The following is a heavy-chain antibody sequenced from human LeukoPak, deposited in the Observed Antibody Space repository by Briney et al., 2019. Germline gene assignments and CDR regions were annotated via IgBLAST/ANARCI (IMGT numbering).Heavy chain of an antibody. D-gene: IGHD3-16*01. CDR1: GGSFSGYY. J-gene: IGHJ4*02. CDR3: ARVRRSRLAELDY. CDR2: INHSGST. V-gene: IGHV4-34*01. Sequence: SETLSLTCAVYGGSFSGYYWSWIRQPPGKGLEWIGEINHSGSTNYNPSLKSRVTISVDTSKNQFSLKLRSVTATDTAVYYCARVRRSRLAELDYWGQGTLVTVSS.